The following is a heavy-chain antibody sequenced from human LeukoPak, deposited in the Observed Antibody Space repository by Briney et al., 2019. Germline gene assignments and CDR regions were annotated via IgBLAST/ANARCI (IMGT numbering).Heavy chain of an antibody. CDR1: GGSVSSGSYY. CDR2: IYYSGRT. CDR3: ARADYDFWSGYYAGMDV. J-gene: IGHJ6*02. V-gene: IGHV4-61*01. Sequence: SETLSLTCTVSGGSVSSGSYYWSWIRQPPAKGLEWIGYIYYSGRTYYNPSLKSRVTISVDTSKNQFSLKLSSATAADTDVYYCARADYDFWSGYYAGMDVWSQDTTVTDS. D-gene: IGHD3-3*01.